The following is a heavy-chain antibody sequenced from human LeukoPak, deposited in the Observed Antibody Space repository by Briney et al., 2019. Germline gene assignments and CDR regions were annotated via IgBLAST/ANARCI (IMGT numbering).Heavy chain of an antibody. Sequence: PGGSLRLSCAASGFTFSSYSMNWVRQAPGKGLEWVSSISSSSSYIYYADSVKGRFTISRDNAKNSLYLQMNSLRAEDTAVYYCARDRVVVVPAAKGYGMDVWGQGTTVTVSS. CDR1: GFTFSSYS. D-gene: IGHD2-2*01. CDR2: ISSSSSYI. J-gene: IGHJ6*02. V-gene: IGHV3-21*01. CDR3: ARDRVVVVPAAKGYGMDV.